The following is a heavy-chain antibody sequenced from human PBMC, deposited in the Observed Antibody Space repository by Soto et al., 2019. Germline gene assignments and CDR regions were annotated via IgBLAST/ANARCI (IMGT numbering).Heavy chain of an antibody. V-gene: IGHV3-30*18. CDR3: AKVAPSISILWGFDH. CDR2: ISHDGNKE. Sequence: GGSLRLSCAASGYIFSSHSMNWVRQAPGKGLEWVAVISHDGNKEYYADSVKGRFTVSRDNSKKTVYLQMNSLRAEDTAMYYCAKVAPSISILWGFDHWGLGTLVTVSS. D-gene: IGHD2-21*01. CDR1: GYIFSSHS. J-gene: IGHJ4*02.